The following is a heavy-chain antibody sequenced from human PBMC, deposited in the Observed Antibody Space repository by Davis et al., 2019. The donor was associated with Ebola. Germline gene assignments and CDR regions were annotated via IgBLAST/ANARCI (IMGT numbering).Heavy chain of an antibody. CDR2: IYYSGNT. Sequence: SETLSLTCTVSGASMTGYYLTWIRQPPGKGLESIGYIYYSGNTNYNPSLESRVTISVDTSKNQFSLKLSSVTAADTAVYYCASLCVGSCYTVRYYYYGMDVWGQGTTVIVSS. V-gene: IGHV4-59*12. CDR1: GASMTGYY. D-gene: IGHD2-15*01. CDR3: ASLCVGSCYTVRYYYYGMDV. J-gene: IGHJ6*02.